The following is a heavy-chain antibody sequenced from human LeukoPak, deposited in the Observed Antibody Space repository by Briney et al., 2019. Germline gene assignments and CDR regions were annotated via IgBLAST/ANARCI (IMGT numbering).Heavy chain of an antibody. J-gene: IGHJ3*02. CDR2: INPNSGGT. Sequence: ASVKVSCKASGYTFTGYYIHWVRQALGQGLEWMGWINPNSGGTNYAQKFQGRVTMTRDTSISTAYMELSRLRSDDTAVYYCARELLWFAARGAFDIWGQGTMVTVSS. CDR1: GYTFTGYY. CDR3: ARELLWFAARGAFDI. V-gene: IGHV1-2*02. D-gene: IGHD3-10*01.